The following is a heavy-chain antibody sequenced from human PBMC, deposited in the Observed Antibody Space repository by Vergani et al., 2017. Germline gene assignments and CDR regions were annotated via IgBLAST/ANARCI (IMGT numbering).Heavy chain of an antibody. CDR3: AKVGRSEVAGTFGAFDI. V-gene: IGHV3-33*06. J-gene: IGHJ3*02. D-gene: IGHD6-19*01. Sequence: QVQLVESGGGVVQPGRSLRLSCAASGFPFSSYGLHWVRQPPAKGLEWVAVIWYDGSNKYYADSVKGRFTISRDNSKNTLFLHMNSLRPEDTAVYYCAKVGRSEVAGTFGAFDIWGQGTMVTVSS. CDR2: IWYDGSNK. CDR1: GFPFSSYG.